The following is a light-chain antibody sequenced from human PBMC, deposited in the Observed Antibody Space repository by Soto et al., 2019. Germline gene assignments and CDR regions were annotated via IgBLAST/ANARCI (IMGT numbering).Light chain of an antibody. Sequence: EIVMTQSPATLSVSPGERATLSCRASQSVSNYLAWYQQKPGQAPRLLIYGASNRATGIPDRFSGSGSGTDFTLTISRLEPEDCAVYYCQQYGSSSWTFGQGTKVDI. J-gene: IGKJ1*01. CDR3: QQYGSSSWT. V-gene: IGKV3-20*01. CDR2: GAS. CDR1: QSVSNY.